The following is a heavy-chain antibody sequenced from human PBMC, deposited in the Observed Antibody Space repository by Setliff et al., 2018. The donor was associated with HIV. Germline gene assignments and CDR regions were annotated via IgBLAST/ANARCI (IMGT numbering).Heavy chain of an antibody. J-gene: IGHJ4*02. CDR2: IKEDGSET. CDR3: ASVLFNRKGWHWDR. D-gene: IGHD6-19*01. CDR1: GLPFYNYW. Sequence: GSLRLSCVASGLPFYNYWMTWLRRAPGKGLEWVANIKEDGSETYFVDSLKGRFTASRGNARNSLYLQMNSLRAEDTAVYYCASVLFNRKGWHWDRWGQGTLVTVSS. V-gene: IGHV3-7*03.